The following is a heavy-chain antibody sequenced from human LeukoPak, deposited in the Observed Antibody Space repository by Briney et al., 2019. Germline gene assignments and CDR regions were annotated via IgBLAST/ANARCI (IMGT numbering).Heavy chain of an antibody. Sequence: GGSLRLSCAASGFTFSNYVMSWVRQTPGKGLIWVSRICPGGTITNYADSVKGRFTISRDDAKNMMFLQMNSLRADDTAVYYCVRDFRSADYWGQGILVTVSS. CDR1: GFTFSNYV. J-gene: IGHJ4*02. CDR3: VRDFRSADY. CDR2: ICPGGTIT. V-gene: IGHV3-74*01.